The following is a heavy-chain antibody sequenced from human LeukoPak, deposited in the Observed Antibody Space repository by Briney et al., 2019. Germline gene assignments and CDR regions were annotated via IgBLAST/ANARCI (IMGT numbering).Heavy chain of an antibody. CDR2: ISGSGGST. Sequence: GGSLRLSCAASGFTFSSYVMSLVRQAPGKGLEWVSDISGSGGSTYYADSVKGRFTISRDNSKNTPYLQMNSLRAADPAVYYCSKGDDASTCCFLDYWGQGSSVTVSS. D-gene: IGHD2-2*01. CDR3: SKGDDASTCCFLDY. CDR1: GFTFSSYV. V-gene: IGHV3-23*01. J-gene: IGHJ4*01.